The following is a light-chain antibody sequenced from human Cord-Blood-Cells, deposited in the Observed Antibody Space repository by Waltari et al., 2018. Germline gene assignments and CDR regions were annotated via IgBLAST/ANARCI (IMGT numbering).Light chain of an antibody. V-gene: IGLV2-14*01. J-gene: IGLJ2*01. CDR1: SRDVGGYHY. Sequence: QSALTQPASVSGSPGQSITISCTGTSRDVGGYHYVSWYQQHHGKAPKLMIYDVSNRDSGVSKRCSGSKSGNTASLTISGLQAEDEADYYCSSYTGSSTYVVCGGGTKLTVL. CDR3: SSYTGSSTYVV. CDR2: DVS.